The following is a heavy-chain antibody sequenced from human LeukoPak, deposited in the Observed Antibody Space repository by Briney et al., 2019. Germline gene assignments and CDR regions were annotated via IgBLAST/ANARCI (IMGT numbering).Heavy chain of an antibody. CDR1: GFTFSSYG. J-gene: IGHJ4*02. D-gene: IGHD4-17*01. CDR2: IWYDGSNK. CDR3: ARERGVYGDYQPLDY. V-gene: IGHV3-33*01. Sequence: GGSLRLSCAASGFTFSSYGMHWFRQAPGKGLEWVAVIWYDGSNKYYADSVKGRFTISRDNSKNTLYLQMNSLRAEDTAVYYCARERGVYGDYQPLDYWGQGTLVTVSS.